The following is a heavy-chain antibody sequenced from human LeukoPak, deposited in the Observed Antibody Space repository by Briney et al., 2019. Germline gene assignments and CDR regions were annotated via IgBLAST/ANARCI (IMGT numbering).Heavy chain of an antibody. CDR3: ARVGNIAAADCDY. Sequence: ASVKVSCKASGYTFTGYYMHWVRQAPGQGLEWMGWINPNSGGTNYAQKFQGRVTMTRDTSISTAYMELSRPRSDDTAVYYCARVGNIAAADCDYWGQGTLVTVSS. D-gene: IGHD6-13*01. J-gene: IGHJ4*02. V-gene: IGHV1-2*02. CDR1: GYTFTGYY. CDR2: INPNSGGT.